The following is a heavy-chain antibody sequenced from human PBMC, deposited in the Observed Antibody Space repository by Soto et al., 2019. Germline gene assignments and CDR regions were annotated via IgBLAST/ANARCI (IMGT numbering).Heavy chain of an antibody. Sequence: ASVKVSCKVSGYTLTELSMHWVRQAPGKGLEWMGGFDPEEGKKIYAQKFQGRVTMTEDTSTDTAYMELTSLRSEDTAVYYCATDFPYGDYQSTYYYYGMDVWGQGTTVTVSS. D-gene: IGHD4-17*01. J-gene: IGHJ6*02. CDR2: FDPEEGKK. V-gene: IGHV1-24*01. CDR3: ATDFPYGDYQSTYYYYGMDV. CDR1: GYTLTELS.